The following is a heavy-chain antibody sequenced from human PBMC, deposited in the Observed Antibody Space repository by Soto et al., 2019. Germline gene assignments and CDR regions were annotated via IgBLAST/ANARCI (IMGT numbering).Heavy chain of an antibody. V-gene: IGHV1-3*01. CDR3: ANDIIVIPGAKGFDY. CDR1: GYTSTNDG. D-gene: IGHD2-2*01. Sequence: GASVKVSCKAAGYTSTNDGMHWVRQAPGQRLEWMGWINAGSGNTKYSQKFQGRITITRDTSASTVYMELSSLRSEDTAVYYCANDIIVIPGAKGFDYWGQGALVTVSS. J-gene: IGHJ4*02. CDR2: INAGSGNT.